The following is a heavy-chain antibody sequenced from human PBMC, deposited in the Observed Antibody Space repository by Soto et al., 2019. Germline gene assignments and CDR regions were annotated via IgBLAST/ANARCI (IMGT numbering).Heavy chain of an antibody. CDR2: IIPICGTA. J-gene: IGHJ4*02. Sequence: QVQLVQSGAEVKKPGSSVKVSCKASGGTFSSYAISWVRHAPGQGLEWMGGIIPICGTANYAQKFQGRVTITADESTSTAYMELSSLRSEDTAVYYCARAASYSSGWPPFDYWGQGTLVTVSS. V-gene: IGHV1-69*01. D-gene: IGHD6-19*01. CDR1: GGTFSSYA. CDR3: ARAASYSSGWPPFDY.